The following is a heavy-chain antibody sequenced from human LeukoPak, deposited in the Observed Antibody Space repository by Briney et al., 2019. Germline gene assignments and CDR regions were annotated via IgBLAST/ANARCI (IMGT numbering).Heavy chain of an antibody. CDR3: ARDPTGGPLFRTPLEDH. CDR2: ISGSGRSI. J-gene: IGHJ1*01. CDR1: GFTFSTDR. D-gene: IGHD2-21*02. V-gene: IGHV3-21*01. Sequence: GGSLRLSCAASGFTFSTDRMNWGRQAPGKGLEWVASISGSGRSIYYADSVKGRVTFCSANARRSLYLQMNSLGAEDRAVYYCARDPTGGPLFRTPLEDHWGQGTLVAV.